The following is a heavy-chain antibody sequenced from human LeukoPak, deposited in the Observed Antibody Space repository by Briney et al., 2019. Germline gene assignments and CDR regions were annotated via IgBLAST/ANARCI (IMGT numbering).Heavy chain of an antibody. V-gene: IGHV3-15*01. D-gene: IGHD2-2*01. CDR1: GITFSEAW. J-gene: IGHJ4*02. CDR3: QGVPGG. CDR2: IKTAGGTP. Sequence: GGSLRLSCAASGITFSEAWMSWVRQAPGKGLEWVGLIKTAGGTPDYAAPVKGRFTISRDDSKNTLYLQMNSLRVEDTAVYFCQGVPGGWGQGTLVTVSS.